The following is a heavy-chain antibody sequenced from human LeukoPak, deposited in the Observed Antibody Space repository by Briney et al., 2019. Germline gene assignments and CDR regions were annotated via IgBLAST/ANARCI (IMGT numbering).Heavy chain of an antibody. CDR2: IPYDGSNK. V-gene: IGHV3-30*02. CDR1: GFTFSNYG. Sequence: PGGSLRLSCAASGFTFSNYGMHWVRQAPGKGLEWVAFIPYDGSNKYYADSLQGRLTISRDNSMNTLYLQMSSLRAEDTARYYCAKDICGGNCYPHGGYWGQRTLVTVSS. D-gene: IGHD2-21*01. CDR3: AKDICGGNCYPHGGY. J-gene: IGHJ4*02.